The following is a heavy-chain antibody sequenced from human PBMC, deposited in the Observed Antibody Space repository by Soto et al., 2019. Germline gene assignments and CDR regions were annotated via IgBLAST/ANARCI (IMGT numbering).Heavy chain of an antibody. CDR1: GFTFSGYE. J-gene: IGHJ2*01. D-gene: IGHD3-10*01. V-gene: IGHV3-48*03. Sequence: GGSLRLCCAASGFTFSGYEMNWVRQAPGKGLEWVSYISSSGSTIYYADSVKGRFTISRDNAKNSLYLQMNSLRAEDTAVYYCARDREFLHWYFDLWGRGTLVTVSS. CDR3: ARDREFLHWYFDL. CDR2: ISSSGSTI.